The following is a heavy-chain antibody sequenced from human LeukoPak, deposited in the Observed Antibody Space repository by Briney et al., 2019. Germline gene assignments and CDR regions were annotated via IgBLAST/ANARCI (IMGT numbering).Heavy chain of an antibody. D-gene: IGHD1-26*01. J-gene: IGHJ4*02. CDR1: GFTFSSYA. CDR3: ARHGILGSTTYPLDY. Sequence: PGGSLRLSCAASGFTFSSYAMSWVRQAPGKGLEWVGNIYYSGATNYNPSLKSRVTISVDTSKNQFSLKLSSVTAADTAVYYCARHGILGSTTYPLDYWGQGTLVTVSS. V-gene: IGHV4-59*08. CDR2: IYYSGAT.